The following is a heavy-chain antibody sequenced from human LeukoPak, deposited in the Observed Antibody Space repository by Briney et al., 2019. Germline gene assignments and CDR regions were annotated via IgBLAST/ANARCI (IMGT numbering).Heavy chain of an antibody. CDR3: ARKNSYYYVDGAFDI. Sequence: SETLSLTCTVSGGSISSYYWSWIRQPPGKGLEWIGYIYYSGSTNYNPSLKSRVTISVDTSKNQFSLKLSSVTAADTAVYYCARKNSYYYVDGAFDIWGQGTMVTVSS. J-gene: IGHJ3*02. V-gene: IGHV4-59*08. CDR2: IYYSGST. CDR1: GGSISSYY. D-gene: IGHD3-10*02.